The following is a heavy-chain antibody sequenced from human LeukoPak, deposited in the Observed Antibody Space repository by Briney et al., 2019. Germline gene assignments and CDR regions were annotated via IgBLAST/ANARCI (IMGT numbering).Heavy chain of an antibody. V-gene: IGHV3-48*03. Sequence: GGSLRLSCAASEFIFSGYEMNWGRQAPGKGLEWVSYISNSGNTIYYADTVKGRFTISRDNAKSSLYLQMNSLRAEDTAVYYCARSPLADYFAYWGQGTLVTVSS. CDR1: EFIFSGYE. D-gene: IGHD3-3*02. CDR2: ISNSGNTI. J-gene: IGHJ4*02. CDR3: ARSPLADYFAY.